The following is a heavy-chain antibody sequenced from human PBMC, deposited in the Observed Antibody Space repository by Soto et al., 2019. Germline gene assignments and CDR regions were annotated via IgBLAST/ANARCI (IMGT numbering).Heavy chain of an antibody. V-gene: IGHV1-46*01. CDR2: INPSGGST. CDR1: GYTFTSCD. D-gene: IGHD3-10*01. J-gene: IGHJ5*02. CDR3: ARADHYYGSGSYRFDP. Sequence: ASVKVSCKASGYTFTSCDINWVRQAPGQGLEWMGIINPSGGSTSYAQKFQGRVTMTRDTSTSTVYMELSSLRSEDTAVYYCARADHYYGSGSYRFDPWGQGTLVTVSS.